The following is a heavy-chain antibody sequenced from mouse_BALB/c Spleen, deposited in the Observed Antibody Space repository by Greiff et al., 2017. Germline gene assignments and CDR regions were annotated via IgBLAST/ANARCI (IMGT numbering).Heavy chain of an antibody. J-gene: IGHJ2*01. Sequence: VKLVESGPGLVAPSQSLSITCTVSGFSLTSYGVHWVRQPPGKGLEWLGVIWAGGSTNYNSALMSRLSISKDNSKSQVFLKMNSLQTDDTAMYYCARVGSDRYALDYWGQGTTLTVSS. D-gene: IGHD2-14*01. CDR3: ARVGSDRYALDY. CDR2: IWAGGST. V-gene: IGHV2-9*02. CDR1: GFSLTSYG.